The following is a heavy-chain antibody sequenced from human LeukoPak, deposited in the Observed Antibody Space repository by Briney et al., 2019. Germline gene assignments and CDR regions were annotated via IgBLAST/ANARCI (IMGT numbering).Heavy chain of an antibody. CDR3: GRETIAATGTSVFFDY. Sequence: SETLSLTCTVSGSSVSSSGYYWSWIRQPPGKGLEWIGYIYHSGSTNYNPSLKSRVTISVDTSKNQFSLKLTSMTAADTAVYYCGRETIAATGTSVFFDYWGQGTLVTVSS. J-gene: IGHJ4*02. CDR1: GSSVSSSGYY. D-gene: IGHD6-13*01. V-gene: IGHV4-61*08. CDR2: IYHSGST.